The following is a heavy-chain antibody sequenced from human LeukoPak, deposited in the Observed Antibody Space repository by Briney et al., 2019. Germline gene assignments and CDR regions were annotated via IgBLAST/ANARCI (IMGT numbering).Heavy chain of an antibody. D-gene: IGHD1-14*01. CDR2: IGSAGNDI. V-gene: IGHV3-48*03. CDR3: ARDARFSPGVYFDS. CDR1: GFTFRTYE. Sequence: GGSLRLSCVASGFTFRTYEMNWVRQAPGKGMEWISYIGSAGNDIYYADSVKGRFTISRGNAKNSLYLQMSSLRAEDTAVYYCARDARFSPGVYFDSWGQGTLVTVSS. J-gene: IGHJ4*02.